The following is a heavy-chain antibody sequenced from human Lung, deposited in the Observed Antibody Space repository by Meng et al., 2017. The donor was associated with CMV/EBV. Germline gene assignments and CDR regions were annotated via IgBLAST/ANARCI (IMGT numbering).Heavy chain of an antibody. CDR2: ILKDGSDK. CDR1: GFMFSDYG. V-gene: IGHV3-30*03. CDR3: ARGGNFDP. Sequence: QVHLAESGGGVVQPGRSLRLSCAVSGFMFSDYGMHWVRQAPGKAPEWVAFILKDGSDKFYRDSVKGRFTISRDPGKNTLYLQMDSLKAEDTAVYYCARGGNFDPWGQGTLVTVSS. D-gene: IGHD2/OR15-2a*01. J-gene: IGHJ5*02.